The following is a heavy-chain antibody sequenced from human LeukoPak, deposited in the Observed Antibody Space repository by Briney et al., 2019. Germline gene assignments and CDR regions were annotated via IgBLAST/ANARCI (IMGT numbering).Heavy chain of an antibody. J-gene: IGHJ4*02. CDR2: IYYTGST. CDR1: GGSSNNYY. V-gene: IGHV4-59*01. D-gene: IGHD6-13*01. CDR3: ARGAWYAGY. Sequence: PSETLSLTWTVSGGSSNNYYWTWIRQPPGKGLEWIGYIYYTGSTNYNPSLKSRVTISLDTSKNQFSLRLSSVTAADTATYFCARGAWYAGYWGQGTLVTVSS.